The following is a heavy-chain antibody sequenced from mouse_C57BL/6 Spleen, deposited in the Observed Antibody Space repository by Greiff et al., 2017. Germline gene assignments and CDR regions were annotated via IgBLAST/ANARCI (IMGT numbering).Heavy chain of an antibody. CDR3: ARERVLTTEFAY. D-gene: IGHD1-1*01. V-gene: IGHV1-53*01. Sequence: VQLQQSGTELVKPGASVKLSCKASGYTFTSYWMHWVKQRPGQGLEWIGNINPSNGGTNYNEKFKSKATLTVDKSSSTAYMQLSSLTSEDSAVYYCARERVLTTEFAYWGQGTLVTVSA. CDR1: GYTFTSYW. CDR2: INPSNGGT. J-gene: IGHJ3*01.